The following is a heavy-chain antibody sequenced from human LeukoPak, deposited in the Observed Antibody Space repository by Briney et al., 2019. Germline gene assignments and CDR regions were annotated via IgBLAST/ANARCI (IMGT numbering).Heavy chain of an antibody. Sequence: SETLSLTCTVSGGSIRSSYYYWGWIRQPPGKGLEWIGSIYDSGSTYYNPSLKSRVTISVDTSKNQFSLKLSSVTAADTAVYYCARGPNYLYYDILTGYRPLYYFDYWGQGTLVTVSS. CDR2: IYDSGST. J-gene: IGHJ4*02. D-gene: IGHD3-9*01. CDR3: ARGPNYLYYDILTGYRPLYYFDY. V-gene: IGHV4-39*07. CDR1: GGSIRSSYYY.